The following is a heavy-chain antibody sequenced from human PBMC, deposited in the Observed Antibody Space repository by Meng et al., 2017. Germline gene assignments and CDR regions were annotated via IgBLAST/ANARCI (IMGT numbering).Heavy chain of an antibody. D-gene: IGHD3-16*02. CDR3: ARDQATYYDYVGGSYRHGDRYYGMDV. CDR2: ISAYNGNT. J-gene: IGHJ6*01. CDR1: GYTFTSYG. Sequence: ASVKVSCKASGYTFTSYGISWVRQAPGQGLEWMGWISAYNGNTNYAQKLQGRVTMTTDTSTSTAYMELRSLRSDDTAVYYCARDQATYYDYVGGSYRHGDRYYGMDVCGQGITV. V-gene: IGHV1-18*01.